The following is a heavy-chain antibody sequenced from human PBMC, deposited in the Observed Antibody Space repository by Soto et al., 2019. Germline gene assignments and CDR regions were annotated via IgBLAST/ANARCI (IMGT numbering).Heavy chain of an antibody. CDR1: GGSISSSSYY. J-gene: IGHJ6*03. CDR2: IYYSGST. V-gene: IGHV4-39*01. CDR3: ASIDYYYYYMDV. Sequence: PSETLSLTCTVSGGSISSSSYYWGWLRQPPGKGLEWIGSIYYSGSTYYNRSLKSRVTISVDTSKNQFSLKLSSVTAADTAVYYCASIDYYYYYMDVWGKGTSVTVSS.